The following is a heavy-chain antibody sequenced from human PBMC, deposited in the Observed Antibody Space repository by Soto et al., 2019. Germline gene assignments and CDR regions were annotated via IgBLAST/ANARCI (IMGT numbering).Heavy chain of an antibody. CDR3: ARYYPDCSGGSCYSGTAFDI. D-gene: IGHD2-15*01. J-gene: IGHJ3*02. CDR1: GFTFSSYG. CDR2: IWYDGSNK. Sequence: QVQLVESGGGVVQPGRSLRLSCAASGFTFSSYGMHWVRQAPGKGLEWVAVIWYDGSNKYYAASVKGRFTISRDNSKNTLYLQMNSLRAEDTAVYYCARYYPDCSGGSCYSGTAFDIWGQGTMVTVSS. V-gene: IGHV3-33*01.